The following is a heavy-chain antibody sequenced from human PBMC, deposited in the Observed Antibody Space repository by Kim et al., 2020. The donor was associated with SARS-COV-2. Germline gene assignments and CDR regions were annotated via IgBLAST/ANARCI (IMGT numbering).Heavy chain of an antibody. CDR3: ARPLFHAPSSSWGWFD. V-gene: IGHV4-34*01. CDR1: GGSFSGYY. Sequence: SETLSLTCAVYGGSFSGYYWSWIRQSPGKGLEWIGDIYHSGTTHYNPSLKSRVTISLDTSKNQFSLKLSSVTAADTAVYFCARPLFHAPSSSWGWFD. D-gene: IGHD6-13*01. J-gene: IGHJ5*01. CDR2: IYHSGTT.